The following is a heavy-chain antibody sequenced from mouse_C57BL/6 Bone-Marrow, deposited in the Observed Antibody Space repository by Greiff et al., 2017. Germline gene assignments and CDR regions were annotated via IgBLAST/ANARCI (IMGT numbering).Heavy chain of an antibody. V-gene: IGHV1-81*01. CDR1: GYTFTSYG. D-gene: IGHD1-1*01. J-gene: IGHJ2*01. CDR3: ARPYVSSNNY. CDR2: IYPRSGNT. Sequence: VQLQQSGAELARPGASVKLSCKASGYTFTSYGISWVKQRTGQGLEWIGEIYPRSGNTYYNEKFKGKATLTADKASSTAYMELRSLTSEDSAVYFCARPYVSSNNYWGQGTTLTVSS.